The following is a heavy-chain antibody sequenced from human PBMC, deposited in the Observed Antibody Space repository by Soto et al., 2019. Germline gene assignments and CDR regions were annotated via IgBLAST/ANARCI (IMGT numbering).Heavy chain of an antibody. CDR1: GFTFSSYG. Sequence: GGSLRLSCAASGFTFSSYGMHWVRQAPGKGLEWVAVISYDGSNKYYADSVKGRFTISRDNSKNTLYLQMNSLRAEDTAVYYCAKDHTYGDYADFDYWGQGTLVTVSS. CDR2: ISYDGSNK. J-gene: IGHJ4*02. CDR3: AKDHTYGDYADFDY. D-gene: IGHD4-17*01. V-gene: IGHV3-30*18.